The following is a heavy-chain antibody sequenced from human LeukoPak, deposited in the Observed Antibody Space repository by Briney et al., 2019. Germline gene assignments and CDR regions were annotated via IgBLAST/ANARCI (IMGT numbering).Heavy chain of an antibody. V-gene: IGHV4-59*01. Sequence: NPSETLSLTCTVSGGSISSYYWSWIRQPPGKGLEGIGYIYYSGSTNYNPSLKSRVTISVDTSKNQFSLKLSSVTAADTAVYYCARAGGSGSYYYYFDYWGQGTLVTVSS. J-gene: IGHJ4*02. CDR1: GGSISSYY. CDR2: IYYSGST. D-gene: IGHD6-19*01. CDR3: ARAGGSGSYYYYFDY.